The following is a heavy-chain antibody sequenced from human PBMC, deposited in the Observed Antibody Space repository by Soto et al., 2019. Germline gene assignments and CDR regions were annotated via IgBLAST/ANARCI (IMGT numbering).Heavy chain of an antibody. CDR3: VTGGTRRLQSPFDS. CDR1: GHTLTELS. D-gene: IGHD1-1*01. Sequence: QVQLVQSGAEVKKPGASLKVSCKVSGHTLTELSVHWVRQAPGKGLEWMGGFDPEDGELVHEQKFQGRVTMTEDTSEDTAFMEMSSLKSEVTAGYYCVTGGTRRLQSPFDSWGQGTLVTVS. CDR2: FDPEDGEL. J-gene: IGHJ4*02. V-gene: IGHV1-24*01.